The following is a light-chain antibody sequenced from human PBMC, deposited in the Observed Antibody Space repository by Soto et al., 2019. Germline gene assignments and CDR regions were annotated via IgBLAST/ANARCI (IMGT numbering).Light chain of an antibody. Sequence: IVLTQSPGTLSLSPGERATLSCRASQSVSSSYLVWYQQKTGQAPRLLIYSASTRATGIPDRFSGSVSGTDFPLTISRREPDDFAVYYCQQFGTSPPAITFGQGTRLELK. V-gene: IGKV3-20*01. CDR3: QQFGTSPPAIT. CDR2: SAS. CDR1: QSVSSSY. J-gene: IGKJ5*01.